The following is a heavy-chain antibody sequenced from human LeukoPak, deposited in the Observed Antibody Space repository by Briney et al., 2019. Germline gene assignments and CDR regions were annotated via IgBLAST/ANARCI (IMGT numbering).Heavy chain of an antibody. CDR1: VYTFTSYY. J-gene: IGHJ6*02. CDR2: INPSGGST. D-gene: IGHD4-17*01. Sequence: SVTVSCKASVYTFTSYYMHWARQAPGQGLEWMGIINPSGGSTSYEQKFQGRVTMTRDTSTSTVYMELSSLRAEDTAVYYCARDLGGDFPYYYYGMDVWGQGTTVTVSS. CDR3: ARDLGGDFPYYYYGMDV. V-gene: IGHV1-46*01.